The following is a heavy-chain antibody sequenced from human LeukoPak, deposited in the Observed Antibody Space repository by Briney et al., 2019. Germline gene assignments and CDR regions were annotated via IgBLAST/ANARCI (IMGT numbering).Heavy chain of an antibody. CDR2: ISSSSSYI. Sequence: PGGSLRLSCAASGFTFSSYSMNWVRQAPGKGLEWVSSISSSSSYIYYADSVKGRFTISRDNAKNSLYLQMNSLRAEDTAVYYCAREGGYSYGHPWRVDYWGQGTLVTVSS. V-gene: IGHV3-21*01. CDR3: AREGGYSYGHPWRVDY. J-gene: IGHJ4*02. CDR1: GFTFSSYS. D-gene: IGHD5-18*01.